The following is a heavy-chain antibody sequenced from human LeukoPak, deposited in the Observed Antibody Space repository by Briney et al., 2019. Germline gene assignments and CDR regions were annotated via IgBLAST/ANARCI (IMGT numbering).Heavy chain of an antibody. J-gene: IGHJ4*02. CDR1: GDSIRTYY. CDR3: ARSSKFDY. Sequence: SETLSLTCTVSGDSIRTYYWTWIRQPPGKGLEWIGNIYYGGSTNYNPSLKSRVTISADTSMSQFSLKMSSVTAADTAVYYCARSSKFDYWGQGILVTVSS. D-gene: IGHD6-6*01. V-gene: IGHV4-59*08. CDR2: IYYGGST.